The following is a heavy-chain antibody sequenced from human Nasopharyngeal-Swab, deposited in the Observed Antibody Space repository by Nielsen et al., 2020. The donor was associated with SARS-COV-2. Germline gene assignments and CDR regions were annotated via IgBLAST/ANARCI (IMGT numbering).Heavy chain of an antibody. J-gene: IGHJ4*02. CDR3: ARGDGYNYPFDY. V-gene: IGHV3-30-3*01. D-gene: IGHD5-24*01. CDR2: ISYDGSNK. CDR1: GFTFSSYA. Sequence: GESLKISCAASGFTFSSYAMHWVRQAPDKELEWVAVISYDGSNKYYADSVKGRFTISRDNSKNTLYLQMNSLRAEDTAVYYCARGDGYNYPFDYWGQGTLVTVSS.